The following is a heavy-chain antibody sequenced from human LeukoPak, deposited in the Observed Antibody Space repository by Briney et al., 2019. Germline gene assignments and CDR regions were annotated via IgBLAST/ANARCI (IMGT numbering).Heavy chain of an antibody. J-gene: IGHJ5*02. Sequence: SETLSLTCTVSGYSISSGFYWGWIRQPPGKGLECIGSIYHSGSTYYNPSLKSRVTISVDTSKNQFSLKLSSVTAADTAVYYCAKSLYGSGSYYNWFDPWGQGTLVTVSS. V-gene: IGHV4-38-2*02. CDR2: IYHSGST. CDR3: AKSLYGSGSYYNWFDP. CDR1: GYSISSGFY. D-gene: IGHD3-10*01.